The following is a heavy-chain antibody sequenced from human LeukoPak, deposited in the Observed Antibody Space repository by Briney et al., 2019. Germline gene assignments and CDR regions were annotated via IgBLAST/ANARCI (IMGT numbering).Heavy chain of an antibody. J-gene: IGHJ4*02. CDR3: AKGYYDFWSGPIDY. V-gene: IGHV3-9*03. Sequence: GGSLRLSCAASGFTFSNYWMSWVRQAPGKGLEWVSGISWNSGSIGYADSVKGRFTISRDNAKNSLYLQMNSLRAEDMALYYCAKGYYDFWSGPIDYWGQGTLVTVSS. D-gene: IGHD3-3*01. CDR2: ISWNSGSI. CDR1: GFTFSNYW.